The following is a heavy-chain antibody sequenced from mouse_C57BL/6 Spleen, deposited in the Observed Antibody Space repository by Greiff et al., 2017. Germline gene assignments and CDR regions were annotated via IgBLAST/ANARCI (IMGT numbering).Heavy chain of an antibody. J-gene: IGHJ3*01. Sequence: QVQLQQPGAELVKPGASVKMSCKASGYTFTSYWITWVKQRPGQGLEWIGDIYPGSGSTNYNEKFKSKATLTVDTSSSTAYMQLSSLTSEDPAVYYCARSYDGYPLAYWGQGTLVTVSA. CDR2: IYPGSGST. V-gene: IGHV1-55*01. CDR1: GYTFTSYW. D-gene: IGHD2-3*01. CDR3: ARSYDGYPLAY.